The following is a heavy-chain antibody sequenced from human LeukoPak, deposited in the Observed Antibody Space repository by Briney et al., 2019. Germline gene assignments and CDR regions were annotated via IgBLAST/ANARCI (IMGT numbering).Heavy chain of an antibody. CDR2: INHSGST. V-gene: IGHV4-39*07. Sequence: PSETRSLTWTVSGGSISSSSYYWGWIRQPPGKVLEWIGEINHSGSTNYNPSLKSRVTISVDTSKSQFSLKLSSVTAADTAVYYCARGKGDFPIDYWGQGTLVTVSS. CDR1: GGSISSSSYY. CDR3: ARGKGDFPIDY. J-gene: IGHJ4*02. D-gene: IGHD3-10*01.